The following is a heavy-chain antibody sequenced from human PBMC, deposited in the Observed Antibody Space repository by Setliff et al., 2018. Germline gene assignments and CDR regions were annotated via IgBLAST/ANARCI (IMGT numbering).Heavy chain of an antibody. CDR1: GGSISHYY. D-gene: IGHD3-10*01. J-gene: IGHJ4*02. V-gene: IGHV4-39*01. CDR2: MYYSGST. CDR3: ARHLLVQGTYHFDY. Sequence: ETLSLTCTVSGGSISHYYWGWIRQSPGKGLEWIGSMYYSGSTYYNPSLKGRVTLSVDTTKNQFSLKLTSMTAADTAVYFCARHLLVQGTYHFDYWGQGSPVTVSS.